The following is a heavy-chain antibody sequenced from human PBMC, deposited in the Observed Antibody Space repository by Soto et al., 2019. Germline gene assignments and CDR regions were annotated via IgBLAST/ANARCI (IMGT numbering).Heavy chain of an antibody. J-gene: IGHJ4*02. CDR1: GFTFSSYG. V-gene: IGHV3-30*18. CDR3: AKVHVDTAMADY. CDR2: ISYDGSNK. Sequence: QVPLVESGGGVVQPGRSLRLSCAASGFTFSSYGMHWVRQAPGKGLEWVAVISYDGSNKYYADSVKGRFTISRDNSKNTLYLQMNSLRAEDTAVYYCAKVHVDTAMADYWGQGTLVTVSS. D-gene: IGHD5-18*01.